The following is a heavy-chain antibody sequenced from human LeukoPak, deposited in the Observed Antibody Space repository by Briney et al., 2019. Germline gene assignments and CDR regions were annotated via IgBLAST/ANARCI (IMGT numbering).Heavy chain of an antibody. CDR1: GFTSGDYA. CDR3: TRVTYYYDNSGYFHFDS. D-gene: IGHD3-22*01. V-gene: IGHV3-49*04. CDR2: IRRKAHGWTT. Sequence: GGSLRLSCIPSGFTSGDYAMSWVRQAPGKGVEWVSFIRRKAHGWTTEYAASVEGRFSSSRDDSKSIAYLQMNSQKTEDTAVYSCTRVTYYYDNSGYFHFDSWGRGSLVTVSS. J-gene: IGHJ4*02.